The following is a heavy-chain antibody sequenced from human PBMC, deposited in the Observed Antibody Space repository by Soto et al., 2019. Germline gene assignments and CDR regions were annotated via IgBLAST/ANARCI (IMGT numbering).Heavy chain of an antibody. CDR2: ISYDGSNK. J-gene: IGHJ6*02. D-gene: IGHD4-4*01. CDR3: ARPFPGDYSNYGYYYYYGMDV. CDR1: GFTFSSYA. V-gene: IGHV3-30-3*01. Sequence: GGSLRLSCAASGFTFSSYAMHWVRQAPGKGLEWVAVISYDGSNKYYADSVKGRFTISRDNSKNTLYLQMNSLRAEDTAVYYRARPFPGDYSNYGYYYYYGMDVWGQGTTVTVSS.